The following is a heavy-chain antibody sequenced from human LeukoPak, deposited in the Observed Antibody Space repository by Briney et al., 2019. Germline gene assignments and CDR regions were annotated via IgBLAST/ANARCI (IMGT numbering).Heavy chain of an antibody. J-gene: IGHJ4*02. D-gene: IGHD3-9*01. CDR1: GFIVNSYA. CDR3: ATEYYDFLTAKYWGGYDY. CDR2: IYSDGVI. Sequence: GGSLRLSCAASGFIVNSYAMSWVRQAPGKGLAWVSLIYSDGVIQYADSVKGRFTISRDNSENTLYLQMNSLGAEDTALYYCATEYYDFLTAKYWGGYDYWGQGTLVIVSS. V-gene: IGHV3-66*02.